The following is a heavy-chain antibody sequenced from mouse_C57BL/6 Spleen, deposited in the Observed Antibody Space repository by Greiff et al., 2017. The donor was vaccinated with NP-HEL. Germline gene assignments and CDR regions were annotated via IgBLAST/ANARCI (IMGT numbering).Heavy chain of an antibody. Sequence: QVHVKQPGAELVKPGASVKMSCTASGYTFTSYWITWVKQRPGQGLEWIGDIYPGSGSTNYNEKFKSKATLTVDTSSSTAYMQLSSLTSEDSAVYYCARGNYDYSWFADWGQGTLVTVSA. J-gene: IGHJ3*01. CDR2: IYPGSGST. CDR3: ARGNYDYSWFAD. CDR1: GYTFTSYW. D-gene: IGHD2-4*01. V-gene: IGHV1-55*01.